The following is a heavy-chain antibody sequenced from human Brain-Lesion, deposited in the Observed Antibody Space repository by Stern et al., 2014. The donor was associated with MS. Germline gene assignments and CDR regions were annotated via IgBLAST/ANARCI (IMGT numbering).Heavy chain of an antibody. J-gene: IGHJ4*02. Sequence: VQLLESGAEVKKPGASVKVSCKVSGYTLTELSMHLVRQAPRKGLEWMGGFDPEDGETIYAQKFQGRVTMTEDTSTDTAYMELSSLRSEDTAVYYCATLSPGAGGNYYRHFDYWGQGTLVTVSS. CDR3: ATLSPGAGGNYYRHFDY. CDR2: FDPEDGET. CDR1: GYTLTELS. V-gene: IGHV1-24*01. D-gene: IGHD1-26*01.